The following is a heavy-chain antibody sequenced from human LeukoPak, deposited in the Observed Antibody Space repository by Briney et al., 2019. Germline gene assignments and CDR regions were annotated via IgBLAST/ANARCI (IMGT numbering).Heavy chain of an antibody. D-gene: IGHD3-10*01. CDR2: ISNDGSNK. CDR1: GFTFSHNG. J-gene: IGHJ4*02. Sequence: GGSLRLSCAASGFTFSHNGMHWVRQAPGKGLEWVAVISNDGSNKYYADSVKGRYTISRDNSKDTLYLQMNSLRAEDTAVYYCAKDSGYGSGSYYISYYFDYWGQGTLVTVSS. V-gene: IGHV3-30*18. CDR3: AKDSGYGSGSYYISYYFDY.